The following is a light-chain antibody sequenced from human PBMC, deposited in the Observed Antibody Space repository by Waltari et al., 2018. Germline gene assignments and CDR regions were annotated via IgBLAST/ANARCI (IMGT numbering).Light chain of an antibody. CDR3: SSHTSTVPHV. CDR1: SNDVGGYGY. J-gene: IGLJ1*01. CDR2: EVS. Sequence: QSALTQPASVSGSPGQSVSISCTGTSNDVGGYGYVSWYQQFPGQAPKLMIYEVSFRPSVVPSRFSGSKSGNPASLTISGLQAEDEAVYYCSSHTSTVPHVFGTGTKVTVV. V-gene: IGLV2-14*01.